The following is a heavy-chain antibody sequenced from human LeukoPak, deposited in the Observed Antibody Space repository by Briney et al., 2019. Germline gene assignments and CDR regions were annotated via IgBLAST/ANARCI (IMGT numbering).Heavy chain of an antibody. Sequence: GGPLRLSCAASGFTFSSYWMHWVRQAPGKGLVWVSGIRSDESNTKYADSVKGRFTISRDNAKNTLYLQMNSLRGEDTAVYYCARGLSVNWFDPWGQGTLVTVSS. J-gene: IGHJ5*02. V-gene: IGHV3-74*03. CDR2: IRSDESNT. CDR3: ARGLSVNWFDP. CDR1: GFTFSSYW.